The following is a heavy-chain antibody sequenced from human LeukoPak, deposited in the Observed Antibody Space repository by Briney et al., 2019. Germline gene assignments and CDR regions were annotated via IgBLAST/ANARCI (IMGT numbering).Heavy chain of an antibody. CDR1: GGSISSSNW. J-gene: IGHJ3*02. Sequence: PSGTLSLTCAVSGGSISSSNWWSWVRQPPGKGLEWIGEIYHSGSTNYNPSLKSRVTISVDKSKNQFSLKLSSVTAADTAVYYCARTFMVRGVIDAFDIWGQGTMVTVSS. CDR3: ARTFMVRGVIDAFDI. D-gene: IGHD3-10*01. V-gene: IGHV4-4*02. CDR2: IYHSGST.